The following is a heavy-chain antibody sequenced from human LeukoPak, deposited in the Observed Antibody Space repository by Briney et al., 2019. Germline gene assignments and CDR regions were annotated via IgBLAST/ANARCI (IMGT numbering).Heavy chain of an antibody. J-gene: IGHJ4*02. D-gene: IGHD6-19*01. Sequence: GGSLRLSYAARGFLLDNYAIHWVRQAPGKGLEWVSLISGDGGSTFYADSVRGRFTISRDNTRKTLSLQMSSLRSEDTALYYCARESETSGWYDYWGQGTLVTVSS. CDR3: ARESETSGWYDY. V-gene: IGHV3-43*02. CDR2: ISGDGGST. CDR1: GFLLDNYA.